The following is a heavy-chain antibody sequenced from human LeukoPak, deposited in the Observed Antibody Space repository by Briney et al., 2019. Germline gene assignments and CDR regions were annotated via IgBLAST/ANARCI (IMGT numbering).Heavy chain of an antibody. V-gene: IGHV3-23*01. CDR2: ISGSGGRT. J-gene: IGHJ5*02. CDR1: GFTFSSYA. Sequence: GGSLRLSCAASGFTFSSYAMSWVRQAPGKGLDWVSTISGSGGRTYYADSVKGRFTISRDNAKNSLSLQMNSLRAEDTAVYYCARPLMYYYGSETYFWFDPWGQGTLVTVSS. D-gene: IGHD3-10*01. CDR3: ARPLMYYYGSETYFWFDP.